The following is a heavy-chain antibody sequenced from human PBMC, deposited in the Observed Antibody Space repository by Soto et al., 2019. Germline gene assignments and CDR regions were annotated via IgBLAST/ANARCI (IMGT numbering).Heavy chain of an antibody. CDR1: GFTFSSYD. J-gene: IGHJ4*02. CDR3: TRGAQGFDY. Sequence: GGSLRLSCGASGFTFSSYDMHWVRQAAGKGLEWVSGISTAGDTYYSGSVKGRFTISRENAKNSLYLQMNSLSAGDTAVYYCTRGAQGFDYWGQGTLVTVSS. V-gene: IGHV3-13*04. CDR2: ISTAGDT.